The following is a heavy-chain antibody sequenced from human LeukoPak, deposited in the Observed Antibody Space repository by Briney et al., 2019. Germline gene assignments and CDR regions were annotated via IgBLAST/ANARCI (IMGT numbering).Heavy chain of an antibody. D-gene: IGHD3-16*01. V-gene: IGHV3-23*01. CDR2: ISGSAVDT. J-gene: IGHJ2*01. Sequence: GGSLRLSCAASGFTFNLYGMTWVRQAPGKGLEWVSGISGSAVDTYYADSVKGRSTISRDNSKNELFLQMNNLRAEDTAVYFCAKLGTYWYFDVWGRGTLVTVSS. CDR1: GFTFNLYG. CDR3: AKLGTYWYFDV.